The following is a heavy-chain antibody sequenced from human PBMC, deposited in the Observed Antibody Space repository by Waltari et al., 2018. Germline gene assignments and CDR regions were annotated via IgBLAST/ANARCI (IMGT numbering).Heavy chain of an antibody. D-gene: IGHD4-17*01. J-gene: IGHJ4*02. CDR2: IGTGGGSI. Sequence: GSLRLSCVVRGFSFDDHYMSWIRQSPGKGLEWVSYIGTGGGSIYYADSVMGRFTISRDNTKNSLYLQMDYLEPEDTAIYYCAADNGYGDYGFVAYWGQGTMVTVSS. V-gene: IGHV3-11*01. CDR3: AADNGYGDYGFVAY. CDR1: GFSFDDHY.